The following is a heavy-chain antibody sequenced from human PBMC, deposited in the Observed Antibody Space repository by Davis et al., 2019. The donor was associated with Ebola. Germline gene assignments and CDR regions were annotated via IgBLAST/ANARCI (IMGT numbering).Heavy chain of an antibody. Sequence: SETLSLTCTVSGGSISSSSYYWGWIRQPPGKGLEWIGSIYYSGSTYYNPSLKSRVTISVDTSKNQFSLKLSSVTAADTAVYYCARSPYYYDSSGYYYADAFDIWGQGTMVTVSS. CDR2: IYYSGST. CDR3: ARSPYYYDSSGYYYADAFDI. J-gene: IGHJ3*02. D-gene: IGHD3-22*01. V-gene: IGHV4-39*01. CDR1: GGSISSSSYY.